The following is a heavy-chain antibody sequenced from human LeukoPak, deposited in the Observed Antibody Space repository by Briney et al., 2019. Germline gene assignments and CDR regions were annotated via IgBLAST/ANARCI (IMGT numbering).Heavy chain of an antibody. CDR2: IKRKTDGGTT. J-gene: IGHJ4*02. Sequence: GGSLRLSCATSGFTFSNAWMTWVRQAPGKGLEWVSLIKRKTDGGTTDYAAPVKGRFTVSRNDSVNTLYLQMNSLKTEDTGVYYCTTAVRITGFDSWGQGALSPSPQ. CDR3: TTAVRITGFDS. CDR1: GFTFSNAW. V-gene: IGHV3-15*01. D-gene: IGHD3-16*01.